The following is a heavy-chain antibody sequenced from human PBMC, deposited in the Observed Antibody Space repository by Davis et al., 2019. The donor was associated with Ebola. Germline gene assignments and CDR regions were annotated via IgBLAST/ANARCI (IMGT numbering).Heavy chain of an antibody. Sequence: ASVKVSCKASGYTFTSYYMHWVRQAPGQGLEWMGIINPSGGTTSYAQKFQGRVTMTRNTSISTAYMELSSLRSEDTAVYYCARDEGSSGYDLLGWFDPWGQGTLVTVSS. CDR2: INPSGGTT. V-gene: IGHV1-46*01. J-gene: IGHJ5*02. CDR3: ARDEGSSGYDLLGWFDP. D-gene: IGHD3-22*01. CDR1: GYTFTSYY.